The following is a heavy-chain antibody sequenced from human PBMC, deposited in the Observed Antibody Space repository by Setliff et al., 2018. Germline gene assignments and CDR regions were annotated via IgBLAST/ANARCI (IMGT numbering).Heavy chain of an antibody. J-gene: IGHJ2*01. V-gene: IGHV4-34*01. Sequence: ETLSLTCAVYGGSFSGYQWSWIRQPPGKGLEWIGGINHSGSTNYNPSLKSRVSISVEKSKNQFSLKLTSVTAADTAVYYCARAQVVFAISAPVWYFEVWGRGTQVTVSS. D-gene: IGHD2-21*01. CDR3: ARAQVVFAISAPVWYFEV. CDR2: INHSGST. CDR1: GGSFSGYQ.